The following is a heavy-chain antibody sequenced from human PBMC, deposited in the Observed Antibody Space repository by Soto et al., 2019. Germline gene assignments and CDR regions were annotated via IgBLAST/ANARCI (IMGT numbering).Heavy chain of an antibody. CDR3: AKDYDFWSGPLGYFDY. Sequence: GGSLRLSCAASGFTVSSNYMSWVRQAPGKGLEWVSVIYSGGSTYYADSVKGRFTISRDNSKNTLYLQMNSLRAEDTAVYYCAKDYDFWSGPLGYFDYWGQGTLVTVSS. CDR1: GFTVSSNY. J-gene: IGHJ4*02. V-gene: IGHV3-66*01. D-gene: IGHD3-3*01. CDR2: IYSGGST.